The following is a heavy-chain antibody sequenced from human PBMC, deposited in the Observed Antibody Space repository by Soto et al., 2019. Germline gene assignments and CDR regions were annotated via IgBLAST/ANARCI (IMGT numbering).Heavy chain of an antibody. V-gene: IGHV4-59*08. CDR1: GGSISSYY. CDR3: ARHHDS. J-gene: IGHJ4*02. Sequence: SETMSLTCPVAGGSISSYYWSWIRQPPGKGLEWIGYIYYSGSTNYNPSLKSRVTISVDTSKNQFSLKLSSVTAADTAVYYCARHHDSWGQGTLVTVSS. CDR2: IYYSGST.